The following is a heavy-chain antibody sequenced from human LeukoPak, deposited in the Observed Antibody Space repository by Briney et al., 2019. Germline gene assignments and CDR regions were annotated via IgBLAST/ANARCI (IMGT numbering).Heavy chain of an antibody. J-gene: IGHJ6*02. CDR1: GGSISSSTYY. CDR2: TYYSWTT. Sequence: SETLSLTCTVSGGSISSSTYYWGWIRQPPGKGLEWIGSTYYSWTTYYNPSLKSRVTISVDTSKNQFSLRLTSVTAADTAVYYCARTYDFSFLRSGATYGMDVWGQGTTVTVSS. D-gene: IGHD3-3*01. V-gene: IGHV4-39*01. CDR3: ARTYDFSFLRSGATYGMDV.